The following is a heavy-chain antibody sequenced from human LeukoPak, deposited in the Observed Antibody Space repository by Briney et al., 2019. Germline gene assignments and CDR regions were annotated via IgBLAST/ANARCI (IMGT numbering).Heavy chain of an antibody. CDR3: AKETGMTGYYPLDY. D-gene: IGHD3-9*01. J-gene: IGHJ4*02. CDR2: ISGSGGST. V-gene: IGHV3-23*01. CDR1: GFTFSSYG. Sequence: GGSLRLSCAASGFTFSSYGMSWVRQAPGKGLEWVSLISGSGGSTDYADSVKGRFIISRDNSKHTLYLQMNSLRAEDTAVYYCAKETGMTGYYPLDYWGQGTLVTVSS.